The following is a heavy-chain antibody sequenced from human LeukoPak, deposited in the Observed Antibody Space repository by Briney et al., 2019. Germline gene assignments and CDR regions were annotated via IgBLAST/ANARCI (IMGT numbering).Heavy chain of an antibody. CDR1: GYTFTSYG. J-gene: IGHJ3*02. CDR2: ISAYTGNT. CDR3: AREGCSSTSCHTGPYAFDI. Sequence: ASVKVSCKASGYTFTSYGISWVRQAPGQGLEWMGWISAYTGNTNSAQKLQGRVTMTTDTSTSTAYMELRSLRSDDTAVYYCAREGCSSTSCHTGPYAFDIWGQGTMVTVSS. V-gene: IGHV1-18*01. D-gene: IGHD2-2*02.